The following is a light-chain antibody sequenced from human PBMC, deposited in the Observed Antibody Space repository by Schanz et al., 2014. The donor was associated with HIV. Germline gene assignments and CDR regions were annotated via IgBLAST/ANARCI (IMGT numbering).Light chain of an antibody. Sequence: DIQMTQSPSSLSASVGDRVTIACRASQGIRNDLGWYQQKAGKAPKLLIYKASSLESGVPSRFSGSGSGTEFTLTINSLQPDDFATYYCQQYDSSPVTFGQGTRLEIK. CDR3: QQYDSSPVT. V-gene: IGKV1-17*01. J-gene: IGKJ5*01. CDR2: KAS. CDR1: QGIRND.